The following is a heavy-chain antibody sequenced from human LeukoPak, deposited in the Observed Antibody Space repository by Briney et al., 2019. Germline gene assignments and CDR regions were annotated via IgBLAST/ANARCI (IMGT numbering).Heavy chain of an antibody. V-gene: IGHV1-69*13. CDR3: ARGPGRGCDI. D-gene: IGHD3-22*01. CDR2: IIVIFGTA. J-gene: IGHJ3*02. CDR1: GCTFRSYT. Sequence: SVNVSCKASGCTFRSYTISWVRQAPGQGLEWVGGIIVIFGTANYAQKFQGRVTITADESTSTAYMELSSLRSEDTAVYYCARGPGRGCDIWGQGTMVTVSS.